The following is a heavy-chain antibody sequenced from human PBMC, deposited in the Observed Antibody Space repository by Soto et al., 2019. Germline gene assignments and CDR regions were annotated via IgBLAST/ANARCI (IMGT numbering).Heavy chain of an antibody. D-gene: IGHD6-13*01. CDR3: ARVYSSSWYESGWFDP. CDR1: GFTFSSYW. Sequence: GGSLRLSCAASGFTFSSYWMSWVRQAPGKGLEWVANIKQDGSEKYYVDSVKGRFTISRDNAKNSLYLQMNSLRAEDTVVYYCARVYSSSWYESGWFDPWGQGTLVTVSS. J-gene: IGHJ5*02. V-gene: IGHV3-7*04. CDR2: IKQDGSEK.